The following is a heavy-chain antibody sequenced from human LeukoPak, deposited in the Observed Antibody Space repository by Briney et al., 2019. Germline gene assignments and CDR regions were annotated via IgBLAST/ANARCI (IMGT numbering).Heavy chain of an antibody. D-gene: IGHD2-21*02. J-gene: IGHJ5*02. CDR3: VRDDVTA. CDR1: GSTFGNYG. Sequence: PGGSLRLSCAASGSTFGNYGILWVRQAPGKGLEWVAVIWYDGSNKYYSESVKGRFTISRDNSKNTLYLQMNSLRVDDTAIYYCVRDDVTAWGQGTLVTVSS. V-gene: IGHV3-33*01. CDR2: IWYDGSNK.